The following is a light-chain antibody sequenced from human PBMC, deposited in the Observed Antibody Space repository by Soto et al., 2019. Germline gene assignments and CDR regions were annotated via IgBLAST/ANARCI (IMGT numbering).Light chain of an antibody. Sequence: DTPMSLSPCSLSASLGDSVTITCRASQSISSYLNWYQQKPGKDPKLLIYAASSLQSGVPSRFSGSGSGTDFTLTISSRQAADFAAYYCQQSYSTPPCTFGQGTKVDIK. J-gene: IGKJ1*01. CDR3: QQSYSTPPCT. CDR1: QSISSY. V-gene: IGKV1-39*01. CDR2: AAS.